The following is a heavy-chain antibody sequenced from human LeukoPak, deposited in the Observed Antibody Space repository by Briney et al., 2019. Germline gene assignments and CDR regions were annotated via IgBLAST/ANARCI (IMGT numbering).Heavy chain of an antibody. V-gene: IGHV4-31*03. J-gene: IGHJ4*02. CDR1: GASVTTGGFY. Sequence: PSETLSLTCSVSGASVTTGGFYWPWIRQLPGKGLEWIGYIYHSGSTKYHPSLESRLIISIDTSKNQFSLKLNSVTAADTAVYYCASGGGWYWSFDYWGQGTLVTVSS. D-gene: IGHD6-19*01. CDR2: IYHSGST. CDR3: ASGGGWYWSFDY.